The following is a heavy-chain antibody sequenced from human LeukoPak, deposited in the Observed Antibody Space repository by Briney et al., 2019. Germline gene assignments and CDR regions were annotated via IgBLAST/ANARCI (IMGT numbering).Heavy chain of an antibody. CDR1: GGSFSGYY. CDR2: INHSGST. CDR3: ARSEAMVYFDY. D-gene: IGHD5-18*01. V-gene: IGHV4-34*01. Sequence: PSETLSLTCAVYGGSFSGYYWSWTRQPPGKGLEWIGEINHSGSTNYNPSLKSRVTISVDTSKNQFSLKLSSVTAADTAVYYCARSEAMVYFDYWGQGTLVTVSS. J-gene: IGHJ4*02.